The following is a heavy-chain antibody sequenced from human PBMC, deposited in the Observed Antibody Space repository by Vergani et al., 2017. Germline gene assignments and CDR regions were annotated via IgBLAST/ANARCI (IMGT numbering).Heavy chain of an antibody. CDR1: GFTFSSYA. D-gene: IGHD5-18*01. CDR3: AKGTAMVTGRGAVDY. CDR2: ISWNSGSI. Sequence: EVQLVESGGGLVQPGGSLRLSCAASGFTFSSYAMHWVRQAPGKGLEWVSGISWNSGSIGYADSVKGRFTISRDNAKNSLYLQMNSLRAEDTALYYCAKGTAMVTGRGAVDYWGQGTLVTVSS. V-gene: IGHV3-9*01. J-gene: IGHJ4*02.